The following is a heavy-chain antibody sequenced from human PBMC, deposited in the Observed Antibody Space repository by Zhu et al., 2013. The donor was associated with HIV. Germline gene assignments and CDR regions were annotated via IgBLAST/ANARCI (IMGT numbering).Heavy chain of an antibody. J-gene: IGHJ3*02. Sequence: QVQLVQSGAEVRKPGASVRLSCKVSGYTLTELSMHWVRQAPGRGLEWVGGFDIEQGETIYAQKFQDRLTMIRDTSTTTDYMELNSLRSEDTAVYYCARDNSNWSFDIWGQGTVVTVSS. CDR3: ARDNSNWSFDI. CDR2: FDIEQGET. V-gene: IGHV1-24*01. CDR1: GYTLTELS. D-gene: IGHD6-13*01.